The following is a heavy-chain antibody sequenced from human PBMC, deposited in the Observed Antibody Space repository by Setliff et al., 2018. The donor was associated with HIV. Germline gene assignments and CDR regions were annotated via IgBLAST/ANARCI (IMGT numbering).Heavy chain of an antibody. V-gene: IGHV4-59*01. J-gene: IGHJ4*02. CDR2: VFHDGSV. CDR1: GGFISTYY. Sequence: SETMSLTCTVSGGFISTYYWSWIRQPPGKGLEWVGYVFHDGSVDYNPSLKSRVTMSVDTAKNQFSLSLSSVTAADTAVYYCAIDGGSLWRFDRWGQGTLVTVSS. CDR3: AIDGGSLWRFDR. D-gene: IGHD2-15*01.